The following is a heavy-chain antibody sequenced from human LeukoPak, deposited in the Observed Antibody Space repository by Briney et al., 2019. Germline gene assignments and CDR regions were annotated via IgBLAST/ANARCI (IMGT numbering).Heavy chain of an antibody. V-gene: IGHV3-15*01. J-gene: IGHJ6*03. D-gene: IGHD3-10*01. Sequence: GGSLRLSCAASGFTFSNAWMSWVRQAPGKGLEWVGRIKSKTDGGTTDYAAPVKGRFTISRDDSKNTLYLQMNSLKTEDTAVYYCTTGYYYGSRSYYLPYYYMDVWGKGTTVTVSS. CDR2: IKSKTDGGTT. CDR3: TTGYYYGSRSYYLPYYYMDV. CDR1: GFTFSNAW.